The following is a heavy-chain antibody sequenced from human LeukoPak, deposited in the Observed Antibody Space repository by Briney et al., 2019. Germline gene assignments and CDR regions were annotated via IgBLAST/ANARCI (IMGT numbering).Heavy chain of an antibody. CDR2: INHSGST. CDR3: ARDGRFPPEVLPRYFDS. V-gene: IGHV4-34*01. CDR1: GGSFSGYY. J-gene: IGHJ4*02. Sequence: SETLPLTCAVYGGSFSGYYWSWIRQPPGKGLEWIGEINHSGSTNYNPSLKSRVTISIDTSKNQFSLKLSSVTAADTAVYYCARDGRFPPEVLPRYFDSWGQGTLATVSS. D-gene: IGHD1-14*01.